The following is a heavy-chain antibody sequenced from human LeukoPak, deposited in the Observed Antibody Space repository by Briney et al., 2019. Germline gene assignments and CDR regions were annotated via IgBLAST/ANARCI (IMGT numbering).Heavy chain of an antibody. J-gene: IGHJ5*02. V-gene: IGHV3-30*04. Sequence: GGSLRLSCAASGFTFSSYAIHWVRQAPGKGLEWVAVISFDGTDAFYADSVKGRFTISRDNAKNSLYLQMNSLRAEDTAVYYCARDYPKFDPWGQGTLVTVSS. CDR1: GFTFSSYA. CDR3: ARDYPKFDP. CDR2: ISFDGTDA. D-gene: IGHD3-16*02.